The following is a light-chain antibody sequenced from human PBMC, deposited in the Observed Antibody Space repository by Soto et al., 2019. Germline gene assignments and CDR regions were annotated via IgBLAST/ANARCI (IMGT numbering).Light chain of an antibody. Sequence: QSALTQPASVSGSPGQSITISCTGTSSDDGSYNLVSWYQQHPGKDPKLMIYEGNKRPSGVSNRFSGSKSANTASLTISGLQTEDEADYYCCSYSGTHTFVFGTGTKLTVL. V-gene: IGLV2-23*01. CDR1: SSDDGSYNL. CDR2: EGN. CDR3: CSYSGTHTFV. J-gene: IGLJ1*01.